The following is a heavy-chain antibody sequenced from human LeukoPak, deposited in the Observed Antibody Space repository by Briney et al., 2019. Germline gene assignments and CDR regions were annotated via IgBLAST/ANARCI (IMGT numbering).Heavy chain of an antibody. V-gene: IGHV3-30*04. D-gene: IGHD3-9*01. J-gene: IGHJ5*02. CDR3: AKGRRYNILTGYYVSEVDP. CDR2: ISYDGSNK. CDR1: GFTFSSYA. Sequence: GALRLSCAASGFTFSSYAMHWVRQAPGKGLEWVAVISYDGSNKYYADSVKGRFTISRDNSKNTLYLQMNSLRADDTAVYYCAKGRRYNILTGYYVSEVDPWGQGTQVTVSS.